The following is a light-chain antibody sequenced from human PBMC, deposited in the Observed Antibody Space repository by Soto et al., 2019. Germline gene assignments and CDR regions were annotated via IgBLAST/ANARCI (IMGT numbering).Light chain of an antibody. CDR2: EVT. CDR1: RSDVAGYNF. V-gene: IGLV2-8*01. J-gene: IGLJ1*01. Sequence: SALTQRPSASGSPGQSVTISCTGTRSDVAGYNFVSWYQQHPGKAPKLIIYEVTKRPSGVPDRFSGSKSGNTASLTVSGLQAEDEAHYYCGSYAGFNNFVFGTGTKVTVL. CDR3: GSYAGFNNFV.